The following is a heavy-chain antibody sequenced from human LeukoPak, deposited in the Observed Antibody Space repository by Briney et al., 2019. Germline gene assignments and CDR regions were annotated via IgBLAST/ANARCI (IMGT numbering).Heavy chain of an antibody. Sequence: ASVKVSCKASGYTFTSYGISWVRQAPGQGLEWMGWISAYNGNTNYAQKLQGRVTMTTDQSKSTAYMELRSLRSDDTAVYYCARWGSGYYPFDYWGQGTLVTVSS. D-gene: IGHD3-22*01. CDR2: ISAYNGNT. J-gene: IGHJ4*02. CDR1: GYTFTSYG. V-gene: IGHV1-18*01. CDR3: ARWGSGYYPFDY.